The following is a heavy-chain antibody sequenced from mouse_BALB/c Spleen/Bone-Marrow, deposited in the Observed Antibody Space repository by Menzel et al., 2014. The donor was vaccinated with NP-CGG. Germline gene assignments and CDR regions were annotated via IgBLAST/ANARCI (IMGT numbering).Heavy chain of an antibody. CDR2: ISYSGGT. V-gene: IGHV3-8*02. Sequence: EVQLKESGPSLVKPSQTLSLTCSVTGDSITSGYWNWIRKFPGNKLEYMGFISYSGGTYYNPSLRSRISITRDTSKNQYYLQLNSVTTEDTATYFCARTHYYGWFDSWGQGTTLTVSS. D-gene: IGHD1-2*01. CDR3: ARTHYYGWFDS. J-gene: IGHJ2*01. CDR1: GDSITSGY.